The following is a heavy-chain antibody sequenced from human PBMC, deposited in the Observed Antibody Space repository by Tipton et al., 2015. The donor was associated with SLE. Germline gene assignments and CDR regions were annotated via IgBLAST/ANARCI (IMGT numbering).Heavy chain of an antibody. CDR2: IYYSGST. CDR3: ARARRGLRFLEWFYFDY. Sequence: TLSLTCTVSGGSISSSSYYWGWIRQPPGKGLEWIGSIYYSGSTYYNPSLKSRVTISVDTSKNQFSLKMKSVTAADTAVYYCARARRGLRFLEWFYFDYWGQGTLVTVSS. V-gene: IGHV4-39*07. CDR1: GGSISSSSYY. D-gene: IGHD3-3*01. J-gene: IGHJ4*02.